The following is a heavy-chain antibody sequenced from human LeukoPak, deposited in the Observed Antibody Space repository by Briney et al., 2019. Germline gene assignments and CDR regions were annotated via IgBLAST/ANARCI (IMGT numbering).Heavy chain of an antibody. D-gene: IGHD3-10*01. V-gene: IGHV4-59*01. J-gene: IGHJ6*02. CDR2: INFSGTT. CDR3: ARGSGALYYGMDV. CDR1: GGSISNYY. Sequence: SETLSLTCTVSGGSISNYYWSWIRQPPGEGLEWIGYINFSGTTNYNPSLKSRVTISADTSKDQFSLKLTSVTAADTAVYYCARGSGALYYGMDVWGQGTTVTVSS.